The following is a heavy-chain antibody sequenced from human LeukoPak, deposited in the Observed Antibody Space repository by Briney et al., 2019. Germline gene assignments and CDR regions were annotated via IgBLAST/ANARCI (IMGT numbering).Heavy chain of an antibody. CDR3: ARRGYSSSWYYFDY. D-gene: IGHD6-13*01. CDR2: IYSGGST. CDR1: GFTVSSNY. Sequence: GGSLRLSCAASGFTVSSNYMSWVRQAPGKGLEGVSVIYSGGSTYYADSVKGRFTISRDNSKNTLYLQMNSLRAEDTAVYYCARRGYSSSWYYFDYWGQGTLVTVSS. V-gene: IGHV3-53*01. J-gene: IGHJ4*02.